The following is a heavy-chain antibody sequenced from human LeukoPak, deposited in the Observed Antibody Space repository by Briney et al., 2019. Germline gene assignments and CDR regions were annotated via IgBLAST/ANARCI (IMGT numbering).Heavy chain of an antibody. CDR2: INPNSGGT. Sequence: ASVKVSCKASGYTFTGYYMHWVRQAPGQGLEWMGWINPNSGGTNYAQKFQGRVTMTEDTSTDTAYMELSSLRSEDTAVYYCATTVGATNDAFDIWGQGTMVTVSS. J-gene: IGHJ3*02. CDR3: ATTVGATNDAFDI. V-gene: IGHV1-2*02. CDR1: GYTFTGYY. D-gene: IGHD1-26*01.